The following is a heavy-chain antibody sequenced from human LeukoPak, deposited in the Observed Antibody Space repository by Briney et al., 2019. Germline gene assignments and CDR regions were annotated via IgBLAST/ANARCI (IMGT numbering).Heavy chain of an antibody. V-gene: IGHV3-53*04. CDR2: IYSGGST. CDR3: ARDGGGLNDAFDI. Sequence: PGASLRLSCAASGFTVSSNYMSWVSQAPGKGLEWVSVIYSGGSTYYADSVKGRFTISRHNSKNTLYLQMNSLRAEDTAVYYCARDGGGLNDAFDIWGQGTMVTVSS. CDR1: GFTVSSNY. J-gene: IGHJ3*02. D-gene: IGHD3-10*01.